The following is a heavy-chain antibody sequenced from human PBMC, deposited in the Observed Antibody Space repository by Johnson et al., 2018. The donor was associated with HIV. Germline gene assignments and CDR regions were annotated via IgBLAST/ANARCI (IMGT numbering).Heavy chain of an antibody. CDR3: ARAEIYEGRVGDFAFDI. CDR2: ISWDSGSI. D-gene: IGHD3-10*01. CDR1: GFTFDDYA. J-gene: IGHJ3*02. V-gene: IGHV3-9*01. Sequence: VQLVESGGGLVQPGGSLRLSCAASGFTFDDYAMHWVRQDPGKGLELVSGISWDSGSIVYADSVEGRFTISRDNSRNSLYLHMKGLRAEDTALYYCARAEIYEGRVGDFAFDIWGRGTMVIVSS.